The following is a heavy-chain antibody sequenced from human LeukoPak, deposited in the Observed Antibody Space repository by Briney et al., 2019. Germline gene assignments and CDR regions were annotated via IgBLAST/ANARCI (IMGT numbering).Heavy chain of an antibody. CDR2: INTSGET. Sequence: PSETLSLTCTVSGASISSGNYYWIWIRQPAGKGLEWIGRINTSGETNSNPSLKSRVTFSIETSKNQFCLKLNSVTAADTAMYFCARGYNTGWYFDPWGRGTLVTVSS. V-gene: IGHV4-61*02. CDR1: GASISSGNYY. J-gene: IGHJ2*01. CDR3: ARGYNTGWYFDP. D-gene: IGHD2-8*02.